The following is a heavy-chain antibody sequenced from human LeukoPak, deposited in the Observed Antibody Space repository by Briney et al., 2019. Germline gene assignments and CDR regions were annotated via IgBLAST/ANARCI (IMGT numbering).Heavy chain of an antibody. CDR3: ARDGELDYYGMDV. J-gene: IGHJ6*02. CDR2: IYHSGST. Sequence: PSETLTLTCAVSGGSISSSNWWSWVRQPPGKGLEWIGEIYHSGSTNYNPSLKSRVTISVDKSKNQFSLKLSSVTAADTAVYYCARDGELDYYGMDVWGQGTTVTVSS. D-gene: IGHD6-13*01. V-gene: IGHV4-4*02. CDR1: GGSISSSNW.